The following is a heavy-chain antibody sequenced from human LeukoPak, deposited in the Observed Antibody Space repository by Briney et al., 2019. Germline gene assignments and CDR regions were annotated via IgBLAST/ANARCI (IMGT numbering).Heavy chain of an antibody. J-gene: IGHJ4*02. CDR2: VSGSGVST. CDR1: GFIFSNFA. D-gene: IGHD6-13*01. V-gene: IGHV3-23*01. CDR3: AKDSAETYGSSWYGVYYFDY. Sequence: GGSLRLFCAASGFIFSNFAMSWVRHAPGKGLEWVSGVSGSGVSTYYADSVKGRFTISRDNSKNTLFLQMNSLRAEDTAVYYCAKDSAETYGSSWYGVYYFDYRGQGTLVTVSS.